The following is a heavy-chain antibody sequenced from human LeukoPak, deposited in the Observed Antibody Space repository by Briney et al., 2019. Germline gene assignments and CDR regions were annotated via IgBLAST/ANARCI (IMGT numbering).Heavy chain of an antibody. V-gene: IGHV3-64*01. CDR2: ISSNGGST. J-gene: IGHJ4*02. CDR3: ARYSGSYDC. D-gene: IGHD1-26*01. CDR1: GFTFSSYA. Sequence: GGSLRLSCAASGFTFSSYAMHWVRQAPGKGLEYVSAISSNGGSTYYANSVKGRFTISRDNSKNTLYLQMGSLRAEDMAVYYCARYSGSYDCWGQGTLVTVSS.